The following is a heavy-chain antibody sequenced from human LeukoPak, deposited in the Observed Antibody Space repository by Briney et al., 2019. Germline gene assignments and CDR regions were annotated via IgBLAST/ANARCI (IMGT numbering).Heavy chain of an antibody. V-gene: IGHV3-30*18. CDR2: ISYDGSNK. CDR1: GFTFSSYG. CDR3: AKDWSTYYYYCGMDV. J-gene: IGHJ6*02. Sequence: PGGSLRLSCAASGFTFSSYGMHWVRQAPGKGLEWVAVISYDGSNKYYADSVKGRFTISRDNSKNTLYLQMNSLRAEDTAVYYCAKDWSTYYYYCGMDVWGQGTTVTVSS.